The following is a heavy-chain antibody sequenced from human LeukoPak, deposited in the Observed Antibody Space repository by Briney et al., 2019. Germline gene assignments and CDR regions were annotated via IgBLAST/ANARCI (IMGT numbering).Heavy chain of an antibody. CDR3: ASGGVGARPD. CDR1: GGYINSGNYY. Sequence: SQTLPLTCTVSGGYINSGNYYWNWIRQPAGKGLEWIGRIYISGAINYNPSLKSRVTISVDTSKKQFSLKLTSVTAADTAVYYCASGGVGARPDWGQGTLVIVSS. V-gene: IGHV4-61*02. D-gene: IGHD1-26*01. J-gene: IGHJ4*02. CDR2: IYISGAI.